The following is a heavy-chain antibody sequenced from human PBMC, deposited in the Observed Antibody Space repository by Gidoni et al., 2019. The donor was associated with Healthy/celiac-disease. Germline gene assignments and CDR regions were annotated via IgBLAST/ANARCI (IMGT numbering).Heavy chain of an antibody. Sequence: QVQLQQWGAGLLKPSETLSLTCAVYGGSFSGYYWSWIRQPPGKGLEWIGEINHSGSTNYNPSLKSRVTISVDTSKNQFSLKLSSVTAADTAVYYCARRRGVSMVATSLVDYWGQGTLVTVSS. J-gene: IGHJ4*02. D-gene: IGHD5-12*01. CDR1: GGSFSGYY. V-gene: IGHV4-34*01. CDR3: ARRRGVSMVATSLVDY. CDR2: INHSGST.